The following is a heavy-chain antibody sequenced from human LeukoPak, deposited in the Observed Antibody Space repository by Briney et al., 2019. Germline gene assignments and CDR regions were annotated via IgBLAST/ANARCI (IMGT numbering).Heavy chain of an antibody. V-gene: IGHV4-39*01. J-gene: IGHJ4*02. D-gene: IGHD6-19*01. CDR1: GASISGSSYS. CDR3: AKLEVVGLSVDF. CDR2: VYYGEST. Sequence: SETLSLTCTVSGASISGSSYSWGWIRQPPGEGLEWIGCVYYGESTYYNPSLKSRASISVDTSKNQFSLKLTSVTAADTAVYYCAKLEVVGLSVDFWGQGALVTVSS.